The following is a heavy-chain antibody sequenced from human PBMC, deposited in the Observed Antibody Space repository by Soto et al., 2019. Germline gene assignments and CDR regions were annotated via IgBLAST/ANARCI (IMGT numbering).Heavy chain of an antibody. CDR2: INHSGST. Sequence: QVQLQQWGAGLLKPSETLSLTCAVYGGSFSGYYWSWIRQPPGKGLEWIGEINHSGSTNYNPSLKSRVTISVDTSKNQFSLKLSSVTAADTAVYYCARRLQVPAAPYYFDYWGQGTLVIVSS. J-gene: IGHJ4*02. CDR3: ARRLQVPAAPYYFDY. D-gene: IGHD2-2*01. CDR1: GGSFSGYY. V-gene: IGHV4-34*01.